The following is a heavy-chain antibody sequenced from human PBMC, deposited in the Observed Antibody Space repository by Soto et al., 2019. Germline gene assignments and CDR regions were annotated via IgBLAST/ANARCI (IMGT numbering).Heavy chain of an antibody. CDR2: INPNSGGT. V-gene: IGHV1-2*04. CDR3: ARGPPMDYDILTGYSPALPYFDY. J-gene: IGHJ4*02. D-gene: IGHD3-9*01. CDR1: GYTFTGYY. Sequence: ASVKVACKASGYTFTGYYMHWVLQAPGQGLEWMGWINPNSGGTNYAQKFQGWVTMTRDTSISTAYMELSRLRSDDTAVYYCARGPPMDYDILTGYSPALPYFDYWGQGTLVTVSS.